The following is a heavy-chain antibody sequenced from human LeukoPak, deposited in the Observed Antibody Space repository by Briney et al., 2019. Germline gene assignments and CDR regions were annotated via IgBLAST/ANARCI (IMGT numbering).Heavy chain of an antibody. CDR2: IWYDGRTK. J-gene: IGHJ4*02. D-gene: IGHD6-19*01. Sequence: TGGSLRLSCEVPGFTFSNYGMHWVRQAPGKGLEWLALIWYDGRTKFHADSVKDRFTISRDNSANTLYLQMSSLRVEDTAVYYCAREWGRIAVAGGPGYWGQGARVTVSS. CDR3: AREWGRIAVAGGPGY. CDR1: GFTFSNYG. V-gene: IGHV3-33*01.